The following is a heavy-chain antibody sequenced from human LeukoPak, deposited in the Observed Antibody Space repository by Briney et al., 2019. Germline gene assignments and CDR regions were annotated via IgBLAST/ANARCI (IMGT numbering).Heavy chain of an antibody. CDR2: IYYSGST. V-gene: IGHV4-34*01. Sequence: SETLSLTCAVYGGSFSGYYWGWIRQPPGKGLEWIGSIYYSGSTYYNPSLKSRVTISVDTSKNQFSLKLSSVTAADTAVYYCARDFTHYYYYMDVWGKGTTVTVSS. CDR3: ARDFTHYYYYMDV. CDR1: GGSFSGYY. J-gene: IGHJ6*03.